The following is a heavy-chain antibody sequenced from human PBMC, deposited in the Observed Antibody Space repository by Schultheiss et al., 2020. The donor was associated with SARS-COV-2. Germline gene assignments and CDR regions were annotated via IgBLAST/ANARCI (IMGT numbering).Heavy chain of an antibody. J-gene: IGHJ4*02. D-gene: IGHD3-22*01. CDR3: ARHRGPYNDYSGHNYFDS. CDR2: IFYSGTT. CDR1: SGSLTSYY. V-gene: IGHV4-59*08. Sequence: SETLSLTCTVSSGSLTSYYWSWIRQPPGKGLEWIGYIFYSGTTHYNPSLNSRVTISVETSKKQFYLTLSSLTAADTAVYYCARHRGPYNDYSGHNYFDSWGQGTLVTVSS.